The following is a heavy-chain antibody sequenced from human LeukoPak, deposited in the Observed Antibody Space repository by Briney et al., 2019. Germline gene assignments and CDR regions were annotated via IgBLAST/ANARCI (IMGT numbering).Heavy chain of an antibody. D-gene: IGHD5-12*01. J-gene: IGHJ4*02. CDR2: ISGSGGTT. Sequence: PGGSLRLSCAASGFTFSSYAMSWVRQAPGKGLEWVSAISGSGGTTYYADSVKGRFTISRDNSKNTLYLQMNSLRAEDTAVYYCAKDYVDVLGTMQSWGQGTLVTVSS. CDR1: GFTFSSYA. V-gene: IGHV3-23*01. CDR3: AKDYVDVLGTMQS.